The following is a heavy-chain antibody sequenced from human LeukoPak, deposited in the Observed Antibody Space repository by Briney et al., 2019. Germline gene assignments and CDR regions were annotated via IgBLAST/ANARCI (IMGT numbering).Heavy chain of an antibody. J-gene: IGHJ4*02. CDR2: IKQDGSEK. CDR1: GFTFSSYW. CDR3: AGDRLNVWGSYRTFDY. D-gene: IGHD3-16*02. Sequence: GGSLRLSCAASGFTFSSYWMSWVRQAPGKGLEWVANIKQDGSEKYYVDSVKGRFTISRDNAKNSLYLQMNSLRAEDTAVYYCAGDRLNVWGSYRTFDYWGQGTLVTVSS. V-gene: IGHV3-7*03.